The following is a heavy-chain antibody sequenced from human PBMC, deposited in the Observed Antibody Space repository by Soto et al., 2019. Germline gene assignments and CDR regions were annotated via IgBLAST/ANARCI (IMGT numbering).Heavy chain of an antibody. CDR1: GYTFIRYA. Sequence: ASVKVSCKASGYTFIRYAMQWVRQAPGQRLEWMGWINVGNGNTKYSQKFQGRVTITRDTSAGTAYVELSSLTSEDTAVYYCARDRRQVPVLGLYYYDYWGQGTLVTVSS. J-gene: IGHJ4*02. V-gene: IGHV1-3*01. CDR2: INVGNGNT. D-gene: IGHD3-16*01. CDR3: ARDRRQVPVLGLYYYDY.